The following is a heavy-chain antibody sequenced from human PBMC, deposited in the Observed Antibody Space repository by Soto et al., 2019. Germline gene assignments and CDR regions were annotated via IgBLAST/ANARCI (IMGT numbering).Heavy chain of an antibody. J-gene: IGHJ2*01. D-gene: IGHD5-18*01. V-gene: IGHV3-21*01. Sequence: GGSLRLSCAASGFTFSTCSMNWVRQAPGKGLEWVSSISGSSRNMYYADSVKGRFTISRDNAKNSLYLQMNSLRAEDTAVYYCARDPLWGTAMVLWYFDLWGRGTLVTVSS. CDR2: ISGSSRNM. CDR3: ARDPLWGTAMVLWYFDL. CDR1: GFTFSTCS.